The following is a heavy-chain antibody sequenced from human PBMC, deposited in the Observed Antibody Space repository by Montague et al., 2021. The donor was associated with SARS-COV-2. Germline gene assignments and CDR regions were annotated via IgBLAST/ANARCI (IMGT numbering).Heavy chain of an antibody. Sequence: SETLSLTCAVYGGSFSGYYWNWIRQPPGKGLEWIGEINHSGSTNYNPSPKSRVTISVDTSNNQFSLKLTSVTAADMAVYYCARGPTNNIGMVATRLDYWGQRALVTVSS. D-gene: IGHD5-12*01. CDR3: ARGPTNNIGMVATRLDY. CDR1: GGSFSGYY. J-gene: IGHJ4*02. CDR2: INHSGST. V-gene: IGHV4-34*01.